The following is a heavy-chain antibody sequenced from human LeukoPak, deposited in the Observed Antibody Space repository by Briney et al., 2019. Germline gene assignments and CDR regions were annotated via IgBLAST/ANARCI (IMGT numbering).Heavy chain of an antibody. CDR3: ARNYCSGGSCYSSLYYFDY. J-gene: IGHJ4*02. CDR2: IYYSGST. D-gene: IGHD2-15*01. Sequence: SETLSLTCTVSGGSISSYYWSWIRQPPGKGLEWIGYIYYSGSTNYNPSLKSRVTISVDTSKNQFSLKLSSVTAADTAVYYCARNYCSGGSCYSSLYYFDYWGQGTLVTASS. V-gene: IGHV4-59*01. CDR1: GGSISSYY.